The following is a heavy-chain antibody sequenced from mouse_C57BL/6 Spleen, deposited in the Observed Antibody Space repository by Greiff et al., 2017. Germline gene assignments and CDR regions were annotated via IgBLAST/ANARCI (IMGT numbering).Heavy chain of an antibody. CDR2: IRNKANNHAT. CDR1: GFTFSDAW. CDR3: TREGYDYDGGDYFDY. J-gene: IGHJ2*01. D-gene: IGHD2-4*01. V-gene: IGHV6-6*01. Sequence: EVKLEESGGGLVQPGGSMKLSCAASGFTFSDAWMDWVRQSPEKGLEWVAEIRNKANNHATYYAESVKGRFTISRDDSKSSVYLQMNSLRAEDTGIYYCTREGYDYDGGDYFDYWGQGTTLTVSS.